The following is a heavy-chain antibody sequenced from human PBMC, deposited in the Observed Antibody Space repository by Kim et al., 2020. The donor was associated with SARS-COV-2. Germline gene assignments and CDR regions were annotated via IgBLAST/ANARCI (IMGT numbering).Heavy chain of an antibody. V-gene: IGHV3-30*04. CDR3: ARPYSGSYFSAFDI. D-gene: IGHD1-26*01. Sequence: GGSLRLSCAASGFTFSSYAMHWVGQAPGKGLEWVAVISYDGSNKYYADSVKGRFTISRDNSKNTLYLQMNSLRAEDTAVYYCARPYSGSYFSAFDIWGQGTMVTVSS. J-gene: IGHJ3*02. CDR2: ISYDGSNK. CDR1: GFTFSSYA.